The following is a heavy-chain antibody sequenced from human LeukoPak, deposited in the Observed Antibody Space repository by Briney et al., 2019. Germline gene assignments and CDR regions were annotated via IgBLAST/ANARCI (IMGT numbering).Heavy chain of an antibody. CDR1: GYSISSGYY. CDR3: ASANPYCSGGSCYRPYYYYYYYMDV. CDR2: IYHSGST. D-gene: IGHD2-15*01. V-gene: IGHV4-38-2*02. J-gene: IGHJ6*03. Sequence: SETLSLTCSVSGYSISSGYYWGWIRQPPGKGLEWIGSIYHSGSTYYNPSLKSRVTISVDTSKNQFSLKLSSVTAADTAVYYCASANPYCSGGSCYRPYYYYYYYMDVWGKGTTVTVSS.